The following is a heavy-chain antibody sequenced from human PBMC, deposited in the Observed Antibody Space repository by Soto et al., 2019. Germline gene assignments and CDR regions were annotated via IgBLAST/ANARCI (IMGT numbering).Heavy chain of an antibody. CDR1: GFSLSSSGVA. Sequence: GSGPTLVNPTQTLTLTCTFSGFSLSSSGVAVGWIRQPPGKALEWLALIYWDDNKRYNPSLRSRVTITKDTSKNQVVLTMTNVDPVDTANYYCASGGDNTYGFDYWGQGTLVTVS. J-gene: IGHJ4*02. CDR3: ASGGDNTYGFDY. V-gene: IGHV2-5*02. D-gene: IGHD3-16*01. CDR2: IYWDDNK.